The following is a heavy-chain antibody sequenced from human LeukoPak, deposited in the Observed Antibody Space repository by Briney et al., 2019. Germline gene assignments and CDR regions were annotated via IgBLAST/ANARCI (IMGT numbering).Heavy chain of an antibody. CDR3: AKALITMIVSAPLWFDL. CDR1: GFTFSSYA. J-gene: IGHJ5*02. Sequence: GGSLRLSCAASGFTFSSYAMSWVRQAPGKGLEWVSAISGSGGSTYYADSVKGRFTISRDNSKNTLYLQMNSLRAEDTAVYYCAKALITMIVSAPLWFDLWGQGTLVTVSS. V-gene: IGHV3-23*01. D-gene: IGHD3-22*01. CDR2: ISGSGGST.